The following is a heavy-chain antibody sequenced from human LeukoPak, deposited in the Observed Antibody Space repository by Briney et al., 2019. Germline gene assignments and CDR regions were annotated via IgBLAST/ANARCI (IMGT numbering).Heavy chain of an antibody. V-gene: IGHV2-70*04. Sequence: QTLTLTCTFSGFSLSTSGMRVSWIRQPPGKALEWLARTDWDDDKFYSTSLETRLTISKDTSKNQVVLTMTNMDPVDTATYYCARTTSSGWYSGAFDIWGQGTLVTVSS. CDR3: ARTTSSGWYSGAFDI. CDR1: GFSLSTSGMR. D-gene: IGHD6-19*01. J-gene: IGHJ3*02. CDR2: TDWDDDK.